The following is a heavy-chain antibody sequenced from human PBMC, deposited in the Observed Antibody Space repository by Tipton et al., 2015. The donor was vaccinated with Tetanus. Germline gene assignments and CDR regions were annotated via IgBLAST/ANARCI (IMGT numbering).Heavy chain of an antibody. D-gene: IGHD1-7*01. CDR1: GFNFSSYA. V-gene: IGHV3-23*01. CDR2: ISGSGGST. Sequence: SLRLSCAASGFNFSSYAMSWVRQAPGKGLEWVSAISGSGGSTYYADSVKGRFTISRDNSKNTLYLQMNSLRAEDTAVYYCAKVTGTSSGEYYFDYWCQGTLVTVSS. J-gene: IGHJ4*02. CDR3: AKVTGTSSGEYYFDY.